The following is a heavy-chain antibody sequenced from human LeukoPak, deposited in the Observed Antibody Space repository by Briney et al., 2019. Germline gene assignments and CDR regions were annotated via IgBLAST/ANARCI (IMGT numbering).Heavy chain of an antibody. CDR3: ARTFFRGPSPYAFDI. Sequence: GGSLRLSCAASGFPFSSYSMNWVRQAPGKGLEWVSSISSSSSYIYYADSVKGRFTISRDNAKNSLYLQMNSLRAEDTAVYYCARTFFRGPSPYAFDIWGQGTMVTVSS. D-gene: IGHD2-2*01. J-gene: IGHJ3*02. CDR1: GFPFSSYS. V-gene: IGHV3-21*01. CDR2: ISSSSSYI.